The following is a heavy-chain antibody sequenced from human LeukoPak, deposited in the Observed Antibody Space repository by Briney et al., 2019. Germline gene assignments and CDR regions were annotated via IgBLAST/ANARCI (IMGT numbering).Heavy chain of an antibody. Sequence: GGSLRLSCAASGFTFSNYDMNWVRQAPGKGLEWVSSISSSSTYIYYADSVKGRFTISKDNAQNSLYLQMNSLRAEDTAVYYCARDMDSSSSFDYWGQGTLVSVSS. CDR2: ISSSSTYI. J-gene: IGHJ4*02. CDR3: ARDMDSSSSFDY. V-gene: IGHV3-21*01. CDR1: GFTFSNYD. D-gene: IGHD6-6*01.